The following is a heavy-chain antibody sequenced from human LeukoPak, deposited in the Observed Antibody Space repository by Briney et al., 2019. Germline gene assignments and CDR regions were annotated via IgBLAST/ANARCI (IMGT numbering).Heavy chain of an antibody. J-gene: IGHJ3*02. V-gene: IGHV4-34*01. Sequence: PSETLSLTCAVYGGSFSGYYWSWIRQPPGKGLEWIGEINHSGGTNYNPSLKSRVTISVDTSKNQFSLKLSSVTAADTAVYYCAKQVAVAANDAFDIWGQGTMVTVSS. CDR1: GGSFSGYY. CDR3: AKQVAVAANDAFDI. CDR2: INHSGGT. D-gene: IGHD6-19*01.